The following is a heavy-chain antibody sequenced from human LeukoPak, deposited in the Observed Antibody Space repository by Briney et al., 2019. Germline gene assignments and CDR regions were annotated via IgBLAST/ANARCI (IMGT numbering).Heavy chain of an antibody. J-gene: IGHJ5*02. CDR3: ARGKGSGWFPPNNWFDP. CDR1: GGSISSYY. D-gene: IGHD6-19*01. Sequence: SETLSLTCTVSGGSISSYYWSWIRQPAGKGLEWIGRIYTSGSTNYNPSLKSRVTMSVDTSKNQFSLKLSSVTAADTAVYYCARGKGSGWFPPNNWFDPWGQGTLVTVSS. CDR2: IYTSGST. V-gene: IGHV4-4*07.